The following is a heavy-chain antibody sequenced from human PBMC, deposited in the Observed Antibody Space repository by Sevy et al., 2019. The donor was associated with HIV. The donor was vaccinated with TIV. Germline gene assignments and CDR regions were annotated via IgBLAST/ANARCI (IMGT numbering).Heavy chain of an antibody. CDR2: ISSSSSYI. D-gene: IGHD3-22*01. Sequence: GGSLRLSCAASGFTFRSYSMNWVRQAPGKGLEWVSSISSSSSYIYYADSVKGRFTISRDNAKNSLYLQMNSLRAEDTAVYYCASWDLYDSSGYYGDYWGQGTLVTVSS. CDR1: GFTFRSYS. V-gene: IGHV3-21*01. J-gene: IGHJ4*02. CDR3: ASWDLYDSSGYYGDY.